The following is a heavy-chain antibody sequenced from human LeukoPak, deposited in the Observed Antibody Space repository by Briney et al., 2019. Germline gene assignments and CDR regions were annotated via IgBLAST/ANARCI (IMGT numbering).Heavy chain of an antibody. V-gene: IGHV3-23*01. D-gene: IGHD3-9*01. CDR1: GFTFSSDA. Sequence: PGGTLRLSCAASGFTFSSDAMSWVRQAPGKGLEWVSAISGSGGSTYYADSVKGRFTISRDNSKNTLYLQMNSLRAEDTAVYYCHGGEYYDILTGYYTRDYYYYMDVWGKGTTVTVSS. CDR3: HGGEYYDILTGYYTRDYYYYMDV. J-gene: IGHJ6*03. CDR2: ISGSGGST.